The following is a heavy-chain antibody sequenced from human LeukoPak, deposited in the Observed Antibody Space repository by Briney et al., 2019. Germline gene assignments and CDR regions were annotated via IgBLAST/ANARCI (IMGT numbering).Heavy chain of an antibody. Sequence: SGGSLRLSCAASGFSFSSYGMTWVRQAPGKGLEWVSAISGSGGSTYYADSVKGRFTISRDNSKNTLYLQMNSLRAEDTAVYYCAKGKSRLLVYYFDYWGQGTLVTVSS. J-gene: IGHJ4*02. CDR2: ISGSGGST. V-gene: IGHV3-23*01. CDR3: AKGKSRLLVYYFDY. CDR1: GFSFSSYG. D-gene: IGHD2-8*02.